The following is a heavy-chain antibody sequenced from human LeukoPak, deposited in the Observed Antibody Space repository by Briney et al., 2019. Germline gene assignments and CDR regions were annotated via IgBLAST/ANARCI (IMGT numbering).Heavy chain of an antibody. D-gene: IGHD3-3*01. J-gene: IGHJ4*02. V-gene: IGHV4-39*07. CDR1: GGSISSSSYY. CDR3: ARRYDFWSGYPPPLDY. Sequence: SETLSLTCTVSGGSISSSSYYWGWIRQPPGKGLEWIGQINPSRNTNYNPSLKSRVTMSVDTSKKQFSLKLSSVTAADTAVYYCARRYDFWSGYPPPLDYWGQGTLVTVSS. CDR2: INPSRNT.